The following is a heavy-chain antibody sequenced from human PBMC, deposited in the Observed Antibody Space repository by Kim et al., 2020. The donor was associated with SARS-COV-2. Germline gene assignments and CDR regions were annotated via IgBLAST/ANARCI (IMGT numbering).Heavy chain of an antibody. CDR1: GFTFSSYA. J-gene: IGHJ4*02. CDR2: ISGSGGST. V-gene: IGHV3-23*01. D-gene: IGHD3-10*01. CDR3: ARALGGSGIDGFDY. Sequence: GGSLRLSCAASGFTFSSYAMSWVRQAPGKGLEWVSAISGSGGSTYYVDSVKGRFTISRDNSKNTLYLQMNSLRAEDTAVYYCARALGGSGIDGFDYWGQGTLVTVSS.